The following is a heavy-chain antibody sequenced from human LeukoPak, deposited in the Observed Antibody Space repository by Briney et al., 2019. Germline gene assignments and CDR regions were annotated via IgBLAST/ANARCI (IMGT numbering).Heavy chain of an antibody. V-gene: IGHV3-74*01. CDR2: INSDGSTR. D-gene: IGHD3-3*01. CDR3: ARDQYVNDFWSGYSYYYYYYMDV. J-gene: IGHJ6*03. CDR1: GFTFSSHW. Sequence: GGSLRLSCAASGFTFSSHWMHWVRQAPGQGLVWVSRINSDGSTRSYADSVKGRFTISRDNAKNTLYLQMNSLRAEDTAIYYCARDQYVNDFWSGYSYYYYYYMDVWGKGTTVTVSS.